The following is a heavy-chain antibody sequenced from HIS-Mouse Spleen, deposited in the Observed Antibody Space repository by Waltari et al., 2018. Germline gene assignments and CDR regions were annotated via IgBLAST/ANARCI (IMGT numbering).Heavy chain of an antibody. CDR3: ARHEGQQLVTSLFDY. CDR2: IDYSWRT. CDR1: GCSISSSSYY. Sequence: QLQLQESGPGLVKPSETLSLTCTVSGCSISSSSYYWGWIRQPPGKGLEWIGSIDYSWRTNSHPSLKSLVTISVDTSKNHFALKLSSVTAADTAVYYCARHEGQQLVTSLFDYWGQGTLVTVSS. V-gene: IGHV4-39*01. D-gene: IGHD6-13*01. J-gene: IGHJ4*02.